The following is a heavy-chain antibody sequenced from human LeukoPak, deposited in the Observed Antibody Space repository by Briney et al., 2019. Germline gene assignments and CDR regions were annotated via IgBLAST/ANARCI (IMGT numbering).Heavy chain of an antibody. D-gene: IGHD6-19*01. V-gene: IGHV3-7*01. Sequence: GGSLRLSCAASGFTFSSYWMSWVRQAPGKGLEWVANIKQDGSEKYYVDSVKGRFTISRDNAKNSLYLQMNSLRAEDTAVYYCAKVVSYSSGWYNYWGQGTLVTVSS. CDR3: AKVVSYSSGWYNY. CDR1: GFTFSSYW. J-gene: IGHJ4*02. CDR2: IKQDGSEK.